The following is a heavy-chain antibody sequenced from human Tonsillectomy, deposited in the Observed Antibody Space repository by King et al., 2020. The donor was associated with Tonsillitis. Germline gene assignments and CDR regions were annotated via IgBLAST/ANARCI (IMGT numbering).Heavy chain of an antibody. J-gene: IGHJ5*02. V-gene: IGHV1-2*02. D-gene: IGHD4-17*01. Sequence: QLVQSGAEVKKPGASVKVSCKASGYIFIGYYIHWVRQAPGQGLEWMGWINPNSGGDNYAQKFQGRVTMTRDTSISTAYMELSRLRSDDTAIYYCARDGIYGDYVGWFDPWGQGTLVTVSS. CDR2: INPNSGGD. CDR1: GYIFIGYY. CDR3: ARDGIYGDYVGWFDP.